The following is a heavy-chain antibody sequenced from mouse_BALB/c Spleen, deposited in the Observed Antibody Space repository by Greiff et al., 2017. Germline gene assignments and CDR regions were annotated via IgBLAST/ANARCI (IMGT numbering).Heavy chain of an antibody. CDR2: ISSGGGST. V-gene: IGHV5-12-1*01. CDR3: ARRGYGNYLAWFAY. J-gene: IGHJ3*01. Sequence: EVNVVESGGGLVKPGGSLKLSCAASGFAFSSYDMSWVRQTPEKRLEWVAYISSGGGSTYYPDTVKGRFTISRDNAKNTLYLQMSSLKSEDTAMYYCARRGYGNYLAWFAYWGQGTLVTVSA. D-gene: IGHD2-10*02. CDR1: GFAFSSYD.